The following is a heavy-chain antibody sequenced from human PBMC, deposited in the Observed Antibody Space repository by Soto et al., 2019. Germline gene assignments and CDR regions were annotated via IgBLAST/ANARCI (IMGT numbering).Heavy chain of an antibody. CDR2: INPSGGST. J-gene: IGHJ4*02. D-gene: IGHD3-22*01. V-gene: IGHV1-46*01. CDR3: ARVEGYYYDSSGYYPKYYFDY. CDR1: GYTFTGYY. Sequence: ASVKVSCKASGYTFTGYYMHWVRQAPGQGLEWMRIINPSGGSTSYTQKFQGRVTMTRDTSTSTVYMELSSLRSEDTVVYYFARVEGYYYDSSGYYPKYYFDYWGQGTLVTVSS.